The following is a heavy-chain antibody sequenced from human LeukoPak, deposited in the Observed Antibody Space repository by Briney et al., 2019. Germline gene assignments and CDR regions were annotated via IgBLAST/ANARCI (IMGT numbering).Heavy chain of an antibody. V-gene: IGHV3-23*01. CDR3: AKEGSNYYYYMDV. J-gene: IGHJ6*03. Sequence: GGSLRLSCTASGFTFSSYWMHWVRQAPGKGLEWVSAISGSGGSTYYADSVKGRFTISRDNSKNTLYLQMNSLRAEDTAVYYCAKEGSNYYYYMDVWGKGTTVTVSS. CDR1: GFTFSSYW. CDR2: ISGSGGST.